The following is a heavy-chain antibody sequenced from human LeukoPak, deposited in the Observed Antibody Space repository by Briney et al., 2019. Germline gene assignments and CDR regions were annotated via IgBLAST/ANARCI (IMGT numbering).Heavy chain of an antibody. Sequence: PGGSLRLSCAASGFIFSDYYMGWIRQAPGRGLEWISYITDNGYKIYYTDSVKGRFTISRDNAKNSLYLQMNSLRAEDTAVYYCARVLPLLIAAAESGLDYWGQGTLVTVSS. CDR2: ITDNGYKI. J-gene: IGHJ4*02. D-gene: IGHD6-13*01. CDR1: GFIFSDYY. V-gene: IGHV3-11*04. CDR3: ARVLPLLIAAAESGLDY.